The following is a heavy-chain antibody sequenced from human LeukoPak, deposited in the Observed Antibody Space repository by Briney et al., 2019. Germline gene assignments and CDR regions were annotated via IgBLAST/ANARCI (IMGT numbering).Heavy chain of an antibody. CDR2: IYHSGKA. V-gene: IGHV4-38-2*02. Sequence: KASETLSLTCSVSGYSISSGYYWGWIRQPPGKGLEWIGSIYHSGKAYYNPSLKSRVTISLDTSMNQFSLKLSSVTAADTAVYYCARDRIAVSDPPNWFDPWGQGTLVTVSS. CDR3: ARDRIAVSDPPNWFDP. D-gene: IGHD6-19*01. J-gene: IGHJ5*02. CDR1: GYSISSGYY.